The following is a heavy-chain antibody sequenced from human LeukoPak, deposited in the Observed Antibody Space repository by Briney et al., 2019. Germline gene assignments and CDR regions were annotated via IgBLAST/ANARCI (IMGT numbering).Heavy chain of an antibody. J-gene: IGHJ3*02. V-gene: IGHV4-31*03. CDR1: GGSISSGGYY. D-gene: IGHD3-16*02. Sequence: KASETLSLTCTVSGGSISSGGYYWSWIRQHPGKGLEWIGYIYYSGGTYYNPSLKSRVTISVDTSKNQFSLKLSSVTAADTAVYYCARGGESLRLGELSPFAAFDIWGQGTMVTVSS. CDR3: ARGGESLRLGELSPFAAFDI. CDR2: IYYSGGT.